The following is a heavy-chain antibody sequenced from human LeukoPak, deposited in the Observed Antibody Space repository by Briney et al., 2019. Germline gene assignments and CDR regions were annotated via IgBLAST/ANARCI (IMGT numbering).Heavy chain of an antibody. Sequence: TSETLSLTCTVSGGSIGSTNYYWGWIRQPPGKGLEWIGSIYYSENTYYNPSLKSRVTISIDRSKNQFSLKLSSVTAADTAVYHRVRGRGWVDVWGQGTTVTVSS. D-gene: IGHD1-26*01. CDR1: GGSIGSTNYY. J-gene: IGHJ6*02. V-gene: IGHV4-39*01. CDR3: VRGRGWVDV. CDR2: IYYSENT.